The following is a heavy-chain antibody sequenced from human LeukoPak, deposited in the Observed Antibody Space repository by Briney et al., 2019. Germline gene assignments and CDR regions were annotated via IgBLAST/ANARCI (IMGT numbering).Heavy chain of an antibody. V-gene: IGHV3-53*05. CDR1: GFTVSNTY. Sequence: GGSLRLSCAASGFTVSNTYMSWVRQAPGKGLEWVSLIYSGGGTYSADSVKGRFTISRDISKNTLYLQMSSLRAEDTAVYYCVKDHAISIVVAPTYGLWGQGTLVTVSS. J-gene: IGHJ4*02. CDR2: IYSGGGT. D-gene: IGHD2-15*01. CDR3: VKDHAISIVVAPTYGL.